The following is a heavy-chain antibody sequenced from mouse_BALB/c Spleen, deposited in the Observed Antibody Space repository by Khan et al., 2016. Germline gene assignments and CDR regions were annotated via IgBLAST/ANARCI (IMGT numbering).Heavy chain of an antibody. Sequence: EVQLQESGPGLVKPSQSLSLTCTVTGYSITSDHAWNWIRQFPGNKLEWMGYISYSGSTSYNPSLKSRISITRDTSKNHFFLQLNSVTTEDTATYYCARTADTLYYAMDYWGQGTSVTVSS. CDR1: GYSITSDHA. V-gene: IGHV3-2*02. J-gene: IGHJ4*01. D-gene: IGHD1-2*01. CDR2: ISYSGST. CDR3: ARTADTLYYAMDY.